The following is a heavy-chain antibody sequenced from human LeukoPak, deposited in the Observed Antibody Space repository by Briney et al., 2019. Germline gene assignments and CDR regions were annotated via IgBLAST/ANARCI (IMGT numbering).Heavy chain of an antibody. D-gene: IGHD3-9*01. CDR3: AKATYYDILTGYYFFDY. Sequence: PGGSLRLSCAASGFTFSSYAMSWVRQAPGKGLEWVSAINGSGGSTYYADSVKGRFTISRDNSKNTLYLQMNSLRAEDTAVYYCAKATYYDILTGYYFFDYWGQGTLVTVSS. V-gene: IGHV3-23*01. CDR2: INGSGGST. CDR1: GFTFSSYA. J-gene: IGHJ4*02.